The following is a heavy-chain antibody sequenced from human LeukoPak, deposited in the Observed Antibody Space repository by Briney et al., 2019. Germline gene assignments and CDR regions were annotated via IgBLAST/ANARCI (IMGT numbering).Heavy chain of an antibody. CDR3: VRDVHNWNADY. D-gene: IGHD1-1*01. J-gene: IGHJ4*02. Sequence: GASVKVSCKASGYTFTGYNLHSVRQAPAQGREGMGWINPYSGGTLDAQTFQGRATMTRDTSISTAYMELNSLTSDDTAVYYYVRDVHNWNADYWGRGTLVTASS. V-gene: IGHV1-2*02. CDR1: GYTFTGYN. CDR2: INPYSGGT.